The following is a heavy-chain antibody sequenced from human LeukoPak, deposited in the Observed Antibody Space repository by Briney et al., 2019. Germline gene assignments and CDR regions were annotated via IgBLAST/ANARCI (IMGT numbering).Heavy chain of an antibody. CDR2: IRSKAYSYAT. V-gene: IGHV3-73*01. CDR3: TSPLRQQLGYYGVDV. CDR1: GFTLSDHF. D-gene: IGHD6-13*01. J-gene: IGHJ6*02. Sequence: GGSLRLSCAASGFTLSDHFMHWVRQASGKGLEWVGRIRSKAYSYATAYSASVNGRFTISRDDSKNTAYLQMNSLKTEDTAIYYCTSPLRQQLGYYGVDVWGQGTTVTVSS.